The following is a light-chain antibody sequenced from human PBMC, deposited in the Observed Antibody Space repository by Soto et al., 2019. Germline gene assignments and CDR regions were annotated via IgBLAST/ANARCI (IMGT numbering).Light chain of an antibody. CDR3: QLWDSNSDHVV. V-gene: IGLV3-21*02. CDR2: DDS. Sequence: SYELTQPPSVSVAPGQTARITCGGTNIGRKSVHWYQQKPGQAPVAVVYDDSDRPSGIPERFSGSNSGNTAALTISRGEAGDEADYYCQLWDSNSDHVVFGGGTKVTVL. J-gene: IGLJ2*01. CDR1: NIGRKS.